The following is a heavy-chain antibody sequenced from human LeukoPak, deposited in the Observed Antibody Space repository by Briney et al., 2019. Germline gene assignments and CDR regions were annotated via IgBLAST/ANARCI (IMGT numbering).Heavy chain of an antibody. CDR1: GFTFDDYG. CDR2: INWNGGST. D-gene: IGHD3-22*01. CDR3: ASGSGSGYYYFVY. J-gene: IGHJ4*02. Sequence: GGSLRLSCAASGFTFDDYGMSWVRQVPGKGLEWVSGINWNGGSTGYADSVEGRFTISRDNAKNSLFLQMNSLRAEDTAFYYCASGSGSGYYYFVYWGQGTLVTVSS. V-gene: IGHV3-20*04.